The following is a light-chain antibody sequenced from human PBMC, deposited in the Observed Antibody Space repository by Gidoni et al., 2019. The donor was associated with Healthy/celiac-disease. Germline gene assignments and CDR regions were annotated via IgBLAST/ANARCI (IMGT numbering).Light chain of an antibody. CDR2: AAS. CDR1: QSISSY. CDR3: QQSYSTPRT. J-gene: IGKJ1*01. V-gene: IGKV1-39*01. Sequence: DIQMTQPPSSLSASVGDRVTITCRASQSISSYLNWYQQKPGKAPKLLIYAASSLQSGVPSRFSGSGSGTDFTLTISSLQPEDFATYYCQQSYSTPRTFGQGTKVESK.